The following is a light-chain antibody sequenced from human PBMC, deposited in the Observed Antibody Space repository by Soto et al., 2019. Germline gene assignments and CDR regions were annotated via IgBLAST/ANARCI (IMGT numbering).Light chain of an antibody. CDR1: QSVSSN. Sequence: EIVMTQSPATLSVSPGERATLSCRASQSVSSNLAWYQQKPGQAPRLLIYDASTRATGIPARFSGSGSGTEFILTISSLQSEDFGVYYCQQYNNWPPITFGRGTRLEIK. J-gene: IGKJ5*01. CDR3: QQYNNWPPIT. V-gene: IGKV3D-15*01. CDR2: DAS.